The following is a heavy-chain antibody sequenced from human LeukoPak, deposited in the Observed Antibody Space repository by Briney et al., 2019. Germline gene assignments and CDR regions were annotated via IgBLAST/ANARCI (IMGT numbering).Heavy chain of an antibody. CDR1: GFTFTSSA. CDR3: SAPGSSGYDSFDS. CDR2: IVVGSNNT. V-gene: IGHV1-58*01. Sequence: SVKVSCKASGFTFTSSAVQWVRQARGQRLEWIGWIVVGSNNTNYAQKFQERVTITRDMSTSTACMELSSLRSEDTAVYYCSAPGSSGYDSFDSWGQGTLVTVSS. D-gene: IGHD5-12*01. J-gene: IGHJ4*02.